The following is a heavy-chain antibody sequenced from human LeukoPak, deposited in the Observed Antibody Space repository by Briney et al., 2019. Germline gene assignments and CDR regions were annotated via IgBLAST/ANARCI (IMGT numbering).Heavy chain of an antibody. CDR3: ATYYYGSGSYYRFDP. D-gene: IGHD3-10*01. CDR1: GYTFTGYY. J-gene: IGHJ5*02. Sequence: ASVKVSCKASGYTFTGYYMHWVRQAPGQGLEWMGWINPNSGGTNYAQKFQGRVTMTRDASISTAYMELSRLRSDDTAVYYCATYYYGSGSYYRFDPWGQGTLVIVSS. CDR2: INPNSGGT. V-gene: IGHV1-2*02.